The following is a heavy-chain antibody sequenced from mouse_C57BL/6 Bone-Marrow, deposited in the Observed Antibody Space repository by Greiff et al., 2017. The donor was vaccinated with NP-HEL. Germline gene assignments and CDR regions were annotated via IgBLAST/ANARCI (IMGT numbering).Heavy chain of an antibody. CDR2: ISNLAYSI. CDR3: ARLPNWDWFAY. Sequence: EVHLVESGGGLVQPGGSLKLSCAASGFTFSDYGMAWVRQAPRKGPEWVAFISNLAYSIYYADTVTGRFTISRENAKNTLYLEMSSLRSEDTAMYYCARLPNWDWFAYWGQGTLVTVSA. V-gene: IGHV5-15*01. CDR1: GFTFSDYG. J-gene: IGHJ3*01. D-gene: IGHD4-1*01.